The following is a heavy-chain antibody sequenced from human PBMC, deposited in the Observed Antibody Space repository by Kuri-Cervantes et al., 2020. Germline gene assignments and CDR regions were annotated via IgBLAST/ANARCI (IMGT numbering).Heavy chain of an antibody. CDR3: ARWMGPRFDP. CDR1: GGSISSSSYY. V-gene: IGHV4-39*01. D-gene: IGHD2-2*03. Sequence: SETLSLTCTVSGGSISSSSYYWGWIRQPPGKGLEWIGSIYYSGSTYYNPSLKSRVTISVDTSKNQFSLKLSSVTAADTAVYYCARWMGPRFDPWGQGTLVTVS. J-gene: IGHJ5*02. CDR2: IYYSGST.